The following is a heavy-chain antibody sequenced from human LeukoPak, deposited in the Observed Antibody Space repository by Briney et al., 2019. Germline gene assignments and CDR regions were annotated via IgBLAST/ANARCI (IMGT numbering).Heavy chain of an antibody. V-gene: IGHV1-69*05. CDR1: GGTFSSYA. D-gene: IGHD2-2*01. CDR3: ASTGGREYQLLLGRYYYYYMDV. J-gene: IGHJ6*03. CDR2: IIPIFGTA. Sequence: SSVKVSCKASGGTFSSYAISRVRQAPGQGLEWMGGIIPIFGTANYAQKFQGRVTITTDESTSTAYMELSSLRSEDTAVYYCASTGGREYQLLLGRYYYYYMDVWGKGTTVTVSS.